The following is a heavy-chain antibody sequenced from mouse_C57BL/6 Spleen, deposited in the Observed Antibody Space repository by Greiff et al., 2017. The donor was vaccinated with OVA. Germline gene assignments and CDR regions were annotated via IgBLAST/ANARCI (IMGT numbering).Heavy chain of an antibody. J-gene: IGHJ1*03. D-gene: IGHD1-2*01. CDR3: AERLYGYFDV. CDR2: IWGGGST. V-gene: IGHV2-9*01. CDR1: GFSLTSYG. Sequence: VKLMESGPGLVAPSQSLSITCTASGFSLTSYGVDWVRQPPGKGLEWLGVIWGGGSTNYTSAPMSRLSISKDNSKSQVFLKMNSLHTDDAAVYYCAERLYGYFDVWGTGTTVTVSS.